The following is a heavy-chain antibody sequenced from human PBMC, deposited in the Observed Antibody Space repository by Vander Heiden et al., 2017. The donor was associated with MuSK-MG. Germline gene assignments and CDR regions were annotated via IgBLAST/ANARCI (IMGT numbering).Heavy chain of an antibody. CDR1: GFTFSFYG. V-gene: IGHV3-23*01. Sequence: EVHLLVSGGGLLKRGGSLRRSCVASGFTFSFYGMSCVRQAPGKGLEWVSGITASGGNTYYTDSVKGRFTISRDNSKNTVYLQMNSLRAEDTAIYYCAKGATTFDYWGQGALVTVSS. CDR2: ITASGGNT. D-gene: IGHD1-26*01. CDR3: AKGATTFDY. J-gene: IGHJ4*02.